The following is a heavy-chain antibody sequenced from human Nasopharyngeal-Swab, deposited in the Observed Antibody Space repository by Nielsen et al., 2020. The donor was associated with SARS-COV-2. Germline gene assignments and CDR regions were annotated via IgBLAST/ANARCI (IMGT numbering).Heavy chain of an antibody. CDR3: VKGTTAPDI. CDR2: ISRSGGRV. V-gene: IGHV3-23*01. J-gene: IGHJ4*02. Sequence: GGSLRLSCAASGFTFSASGMSWVRMAPGKGLEWVSGISRSGGRVDSAGAVKGRFTTSRDNSKNMVFLQMDSLRVEDTAVYYCVKGTTAPDIWGQGTLVTVSS. CDR1: GFTFSASG. D-gene: IGHD1-7*01.